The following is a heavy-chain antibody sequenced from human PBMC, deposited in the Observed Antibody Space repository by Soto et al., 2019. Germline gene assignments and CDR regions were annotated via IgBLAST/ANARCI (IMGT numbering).Heavy chain of an antibody. CDR2: IYYSGST. Sequence: QVQLQESGPGLVKPSETLSLTCTVSGGSISSYYWSWIRQPPGKGLEWIGYIYYSGSTNYNPSLKSRVTISVDTSKNQFSLKLSSVTAADTAVYYCARDLGATVTTGRYYYYGMDVWGQGTTVTVSS. V-gene: IGHV4-59*01. CDR3: ARDLGATVTTGRYYYYGMDV. D-gene: IGHD4-17*01. CDR1: GGSISSYY. J-gene: IGHJ6*02.